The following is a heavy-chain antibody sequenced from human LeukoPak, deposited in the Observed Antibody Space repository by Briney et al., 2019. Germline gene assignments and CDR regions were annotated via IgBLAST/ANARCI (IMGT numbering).Heavy chain of an antibody. D-gene: IGHD6-6*01. CDR2: IYHSGST. CDR3: ARASIAARPYYFDY. Sequence: PSQTLSLTCTVSGGSISSGGYYWSWLRQPPGKGLEWIGYIYHSGSTYYNPSLKSRVTISVDRSKNQFSLKLSSVTAADTAVYYCARASIAARPYYFDYWGQGTLVTVSS. CDR1: GGSISSGGYY. V-gene: IGHV4-30-2*01. J-gene: IGHJ4*02.